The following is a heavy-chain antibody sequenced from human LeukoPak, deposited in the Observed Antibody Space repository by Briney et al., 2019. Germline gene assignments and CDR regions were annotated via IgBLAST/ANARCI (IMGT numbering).Heavy chain of an antibody. D-gene: IGHD2/OR15-2a*01. CDR2: INSDGSWT. V-gene: IGHV3-74*01. Sequence: HGGSLRLSCAASGNYWMHWVRQAPGKGLVWVSHINSDGSWTSYADSVKGRFTISKDNAKNTVYLQMNNLRAGDTAVYYCVSFYETDWGRGTLVTVSS. CDR1: GNYW. CDR3: VSFYETD. J-gene: IGHJ4*02.